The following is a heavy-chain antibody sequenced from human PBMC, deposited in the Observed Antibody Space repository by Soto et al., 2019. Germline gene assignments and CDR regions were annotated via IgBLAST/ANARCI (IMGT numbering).Heavy chain of an antibody. CDR2: INEDSSYI. D-gene: IGHD3-9*01. V-gene: IGHV3-21*02. J-gene: IGHJ6*03. Sequence: EVQLVESGGGLVKLGGSLRLSCAASGFTFSSYSMNWVRQAPGKGLEWVSSINEDSSYIYYAHSLRGRFTISRDNAKDSLYLQMNYLRAEDTAVYYCVRDFGRYFRSGYMDVWGDGATVTVSS. CDR3: VRDFGRYFRSGYMDV. CDR1: GFTFSSYS.